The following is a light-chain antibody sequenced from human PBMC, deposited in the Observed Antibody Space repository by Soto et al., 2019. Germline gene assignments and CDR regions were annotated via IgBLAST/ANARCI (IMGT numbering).Light chain of an antibody. Sequence: DIQMTQSPSSLSASVGDRVTITCRASQDISNYLNWYQQKPGKAPKLLIYDASNLETGVPSRFSGSGSGTDFTLTISSLQPEDFATFYCQQSYSIPQTFGQGTKVDI. V-gene: IGKV1-39*01. CDR3: QQSYSIPQT. J-gene: IGKJ1*01. CDR1: QDISNY. CDR2: DAS.